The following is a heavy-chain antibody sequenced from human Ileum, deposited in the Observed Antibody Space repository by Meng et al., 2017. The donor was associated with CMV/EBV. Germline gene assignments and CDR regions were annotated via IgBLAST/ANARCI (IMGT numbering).Heavy chain of an antibody. J-gene: IGHJ4*02. CDR1: GYTFTSYD. CDR3: ASGARDTAEDYFDY. V-gene: IGHV1-2*02. Sequence: ASVKVSCKASGYTFTSYDINWVRQAPGQGLEWMGWINPNSGGTNYAQKFQGRVTMTRDTSISTAYMELSRLRSDDTAVYYCASGARDTAEDYFDYWGQGTLVTVSS. D-gene: IGHD5-18*01. CDR2: INPNSGGT.